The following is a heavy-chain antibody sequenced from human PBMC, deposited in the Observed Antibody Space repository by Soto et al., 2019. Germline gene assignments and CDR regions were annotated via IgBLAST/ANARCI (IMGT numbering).Heavy chain of an antibody. J-gene: IGHJ4*02. CDR1: GFSVSNYQ. D-gene: IGHD6-25*01. CDR3: ARVDESGHYFEV. CDR2: HDPDGSDI. V-gene: IGHV3-74*02. Sequence: EVQLVESGGGLVPPGGSLRLSCVASGFSVSNYQMTWVRQAPGKGLEWVSRHDPDGSDIGHADSVKGRFTISRDNARNTLYLQMTSLRAEDTALYFCARVDESGHYFEVWGRGMFVTVSS.